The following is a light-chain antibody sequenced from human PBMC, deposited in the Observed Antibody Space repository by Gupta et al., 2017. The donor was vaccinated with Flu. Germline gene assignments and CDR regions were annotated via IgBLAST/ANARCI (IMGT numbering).Light chain of an antibody. CDR1: SSDVGGYNY. CDR3: SSYTSSSTIGV. CDR2: EVS. Sequence: QSALTQPASVSGSPGQSSTISCPGTSSDVGGYNYVSWYHQHPGKAPKLMMYEVSNRPSGVSNRFSGSKSGNSASLTISGLQAEDEADYYCSSYTSSSTIGVFGTGTKVTVL. J-gene: IGLJ1*01. V-gene: IGLV2-14*01.